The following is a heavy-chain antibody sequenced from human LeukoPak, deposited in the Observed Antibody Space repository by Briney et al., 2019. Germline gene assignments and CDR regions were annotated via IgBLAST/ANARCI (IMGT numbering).Heavy chain of an antibody. CDR1: GFTFSSYS. V-gene: IGHV3-48*04. CDR3: ARGKLRYFDWLFNFDY. CDR2: ISSSSSTI. D-gene: IGHD3-9*01. J-gene: IGHJ4*02. Sequence: TGGSLRLSCAASGFTFSSYSMNWVRQAPGKGLEWVSYISSSSSTIYYADSVKGRFTISRDNAKNSLYLQMNSLRAEDTAVYYCARGKLRYFDWLFNFDYWGQGTLVTVSS.